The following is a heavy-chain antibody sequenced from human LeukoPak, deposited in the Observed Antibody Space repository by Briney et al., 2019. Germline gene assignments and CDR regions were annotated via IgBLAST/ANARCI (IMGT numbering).Heavy chain of an antibody. V-gene: IGHV3-7*03. D-gene: IGHD3-22*01. Sequence: PGGSLRLSCAASGFTFSRYYMTWVRQAPGKGLEWVANIKQDGSEKFYVDSVKGRFTISRDNFKDTLSLQMNSLGAEDTALYYCAKDQGFHDGSGVSWGQGTLVTVSS. CDR1: GFTFSRYY. J-gene: IGHJ5*02. CDR2: IKQDGSEK. CDR3: AKDQGFHDGSGVS.